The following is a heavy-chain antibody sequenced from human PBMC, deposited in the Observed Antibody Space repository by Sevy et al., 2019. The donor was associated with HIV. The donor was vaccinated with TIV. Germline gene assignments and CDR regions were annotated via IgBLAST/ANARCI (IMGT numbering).Heavy chain of an antibody. V-gene: IGHV4-4*07. CDR1: SGSLSSYY. Sequence: SETLSLTCTVSSGSLSSYYLTWIRQPAGKGLQWIGHIYSSGSTNYNPSLKGRVTMSVDTSKNQFSLKLSSVTAAETAVYYCARGGGYFDDGFDIWGQGTMVTVSS. J-gene: IGHJ3*02. CDR3: ARGGGYFDDGFDI. CDR2: IYSSGST. D-gene: IGHD3-10*01.